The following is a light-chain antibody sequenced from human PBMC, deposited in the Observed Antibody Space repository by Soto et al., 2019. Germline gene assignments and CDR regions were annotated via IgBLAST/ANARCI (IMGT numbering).Light chain of an antibody. J-gene: IGKJ1*01. CDR2: GAS. V-gene: IGKV3-20*01. CDR3: QQYGSSPLWT. Sequence: EIVLTQSPGTLSLSPGERATLSCRASQSFSSSYLAWYQQKPSQAPRLLIYGASSRATGIPDRFSGSGSGTDFTLTISRLEPEDFAVYYCQQYGSSPLWTFGQGTKVDI. CDR1: QSFSSSY.